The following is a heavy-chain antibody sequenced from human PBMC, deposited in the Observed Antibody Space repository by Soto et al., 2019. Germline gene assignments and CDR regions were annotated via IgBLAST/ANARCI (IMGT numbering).Heavy chain of an antibody. CDR2: ISSSSSTI. J-gene: IGHJ4*02. D-gene: IGHD5-18*01. Sequence: PGGSLRLSCAASGFTPSRLSMNWVRQAPGKGLEWISYISSSSSTINYADSVKGRFTISRDNAKNSLYLQMNSLRDEDTAGYYCARDGYSSYYFDYWGQGTLVTVSS. V-gene: IGHV3-48*02. CDR3: ARDGYSSYYFDY. CDR1: GFTPSRLS.